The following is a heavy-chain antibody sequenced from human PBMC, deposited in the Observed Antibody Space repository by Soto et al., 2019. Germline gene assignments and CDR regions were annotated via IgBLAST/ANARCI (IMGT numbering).Heavy chain of an antibody. CDR3: AGVRDPSGIRWFDH. Sequence: SETLSLTCTVSGGSISSGDYYWSWIRQPPGKGLEWIGSIYYSGSTYYNPSLKSRVTMSVDTSKNQFSLKLSSVAAADTAVYYCAGVRDPSGIRWFDHWGHGTLVTVSP. CDR2: IYYSGST. V-gene: IGHV4-30-4*01. J-gene: IGHJ5*02. CDR1: GGSISSGDYY. D-gene: IGHD3-10*01.